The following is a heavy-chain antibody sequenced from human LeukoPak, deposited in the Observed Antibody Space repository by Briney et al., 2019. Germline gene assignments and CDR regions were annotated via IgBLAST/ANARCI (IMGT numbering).Heavy chain of an antibody. J-gene: IGHJ6*03. Sequence: SETLSLTCTVSGGSISSSSYYWGWIRQPPGKGLEWIVSIYYSGSTYYNPSLKSRVTISVDTSKNQFSLRLSSLTAADTAVYYCARILARQFTSFSDSSPYTYYYMDVWGKGTTVTVSS. CDR3: ARILARQFTSFSDSSPYTYYYMDV. D-gene: IGHD2/OR15-2a*01. CDR2: IYYSGST. CDR1: GGSISSSSYY. V-gene: IGHV4-39*07.